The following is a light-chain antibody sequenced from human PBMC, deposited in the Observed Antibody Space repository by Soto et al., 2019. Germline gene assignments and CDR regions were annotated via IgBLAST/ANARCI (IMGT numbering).Light chain of an antibody. CDR1: QTISSW. Sequence: DIQMTQSPSTLSGSVGDRVTITCRASQTISSWLAWYQQKLGKAPKLLIYKASTLESGAPSRFSGSGSGTEITLTISSLQPDDFATYYCQQYNSYWTFGQGTKVDIK. CDR3: QQYNSYWT. CDR2: KAS. J-gene: IGKJ1*01. V-gene: IGKV1-5*03.